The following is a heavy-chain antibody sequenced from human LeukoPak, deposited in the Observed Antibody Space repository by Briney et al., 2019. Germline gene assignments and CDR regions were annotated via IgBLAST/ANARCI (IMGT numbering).Heavy chain of an antibody. CDR2: IYSGGST. J-gene: IGHJ6*03. D-gene: IGHD3-22*01. Sequence: GGSLRLSCAASGFTVSSNYMSWVRQAPGKGLEWVSVIYSGGSTYYADSVKGRFTISRDNSKGTLYIQMNSLRAEDTAVYYCARARYYYDDSAYFKFYYYMDVWGKGTTVTISS. V-gene: IGHV3-53*01. CDR1: GFTVSSNY. CDR3: ARARYYYDDSAYFKFYYYMDV.